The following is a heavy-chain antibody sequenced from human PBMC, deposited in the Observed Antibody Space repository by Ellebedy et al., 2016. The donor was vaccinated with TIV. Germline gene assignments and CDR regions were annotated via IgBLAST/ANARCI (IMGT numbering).Heavy chain of an antibody. CDR3: AKDRALGYCTGGSCNTK. D-gene: IGHD2-15*01. CDR2: ISGSGGST. V-gene: IGHV3-23*01. CDR1: GFTFSRFV. Sequence: GESLKISCAASGFTFSRFVMSWVRQAPGKGLEWVSAISGSGGSTYYAESVKGRCTISRDISRNTLYLQMNSLRAEDTAVYYCAKDRALGYCTGGSCNTKWGQGTLVTVSS. J-gene: IGHJ4*02.